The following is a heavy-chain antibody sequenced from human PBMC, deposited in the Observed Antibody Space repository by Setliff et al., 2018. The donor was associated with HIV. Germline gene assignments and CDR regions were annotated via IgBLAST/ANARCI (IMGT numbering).Heavy chain of an antibody. CDR2: VPVGGGRT. CDR3: AKQYCSGGNCYSADAFDI. V-gene: IGHV3-23*01. J-gene: IGHJ3*02. CDR1: GFAFNTYD. Sequence: GGSLRLSCAASGFAFNTYDMNWVRQAPGQRPEWVSVVPVGGGRTDYADSVRGRFVISRDDSRNMLYLQMNSLRAEDTAIYYCAKQYCSGGNCYSADAFDIWGQGTMVTVSS. D-gene: IGHD2-15*01.